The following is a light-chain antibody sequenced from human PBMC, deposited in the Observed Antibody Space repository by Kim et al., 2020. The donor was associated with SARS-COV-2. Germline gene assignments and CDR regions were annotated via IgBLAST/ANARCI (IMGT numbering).Light chain of an antibody. CDR3: AGWDDNLNGPL. V-gene: IGLV1-44*01. Sequence: GRTVNISCSGSNSNIGTNTVNWYRRRPRTAPQLLIPSNDHRPSGVPARFSGSKSGASASLAISGLQSEDEADYFCAGWDDNLNGPLVGGGTQLTVL. CDR2: SND. J-gene: IGLJ2*01. CDR1: NSNIGTNT.